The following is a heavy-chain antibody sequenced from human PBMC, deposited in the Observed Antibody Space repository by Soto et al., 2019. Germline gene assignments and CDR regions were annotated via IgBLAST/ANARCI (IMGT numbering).Heavy chain of an antibody. CDR1: GFTFSSYS. CDR3: ARAVYYGSGSYYYYYYGMDV. D-gene: IGHD3-10*01. V-gene: IGHV3-21*01. J-gene: IGHJ6*02. Sequence: PGGSLRLSCAASGFTFSSYSMNWVRQAPGKGLEWVSSISSSSSYIYYADSVKGRFTISRDNAKNSLYLQMNSLRAEDTAVYYCARAVYYGSGSYYYYYYGMDVWGQGTTVTVSS. CDR2: ISSSSSYI.